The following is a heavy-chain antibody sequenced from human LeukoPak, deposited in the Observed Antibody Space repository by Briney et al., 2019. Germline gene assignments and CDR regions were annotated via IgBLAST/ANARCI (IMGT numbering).Heavy chain of an antibody. CDR2: IYYSGST. CDR1: GGSISSNNYY. V-gene: IGHV4-39*01. CDR3: ARSSSGSYFRFDY. Sequence: PSETLSLTCTVSGGSISSNNYYWGWIRQPPGKGLEWIGSIYYSGSTHYNPSLKSRVTISVDTSKNQFSLKLSSVTAADTAVYYCARSSSGSYFRFDYWGQGTPVTVSS. J-gene: IGHJ4*02. D-gene: IGHD1-26*01.